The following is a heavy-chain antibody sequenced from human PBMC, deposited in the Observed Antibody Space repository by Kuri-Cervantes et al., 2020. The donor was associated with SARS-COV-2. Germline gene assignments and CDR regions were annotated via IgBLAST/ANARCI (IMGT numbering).Heavy chain of an antibody. J-gene: IGHJ5*02. Sequence: GESLKISCAASGFTFGNYWMHWVRRAPGKGLVWVSRFMSDGTSPSYADSVRGRFTISRDNAKNTLYLQMNSLRADDTAVYYCAKSDWFDPWGQGTLVTVSS. CDR3: AKSDWFDP. CDR1: GFTFGNYW. CDR2: FMSDGTSP. V-gene: IGHV3-74*01.